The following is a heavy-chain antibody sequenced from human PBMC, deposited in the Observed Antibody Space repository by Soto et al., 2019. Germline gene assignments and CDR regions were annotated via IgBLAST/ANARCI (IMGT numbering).Heavy chain of an antibody. Sequence: QVQLVQSGAEVKKPGSSVKVSCKASGGTFSXXTXXXXXXXXGQGLEWMGRIIPILGIANYAQKFQGRVXXXXXXXXXXXXXXXXXXXXXXXXXXXXXXXXXVANFDYWGQGTLVTVSS. D-gene: IGHD2-15*01. V-gene: IGHV1-69*02. J-gene: IGHJ4*02. CDR3: XXXXXVANFDY. CDR2: IIPILGIA. CDR1: GGTFSXXT.